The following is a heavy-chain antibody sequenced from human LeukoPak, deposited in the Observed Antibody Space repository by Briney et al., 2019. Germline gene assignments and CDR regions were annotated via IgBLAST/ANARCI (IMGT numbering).Heavy chain of an antibody. CDR1: GLTLSRYA. CDR2: ISPSGDST. CDR3: VKKVYYYMDV. Sequence: GGSLRLSCAASGLTLSRYAVNWARQAPGRGLEWVSYISPSGDSTVYAESVKGRFTISRDNTKNMLYLQMDSLRAEDTAIYYCVKKVYYYMDVWGKGTTVTVSS. V-gene: IGHV3-23*01. J-gene: IGHJ6*03.